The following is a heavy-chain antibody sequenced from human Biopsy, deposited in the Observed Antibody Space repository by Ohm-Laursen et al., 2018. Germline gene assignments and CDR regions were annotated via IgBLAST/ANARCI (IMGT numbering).Heavy chain of an antibody. J-gene: IGHJ1*01. CDR2: INPHSGTT. CDR3: AKDQDLRGGAEYFQH. D-gene: IGHD2-15*01. V-gene: IGHV1-2*02. Sequence: GASVKVSCKASGYTFTGQYLHWVRQVPGQGLEWMGWINPHSGTTKFAQDFQGRVTMTRDTSITTAYMELRRLRSDDTAVYYCAKDQDLRGGAEYFQHWGQGALVTVSS. CDR1: GYTFTGQY.